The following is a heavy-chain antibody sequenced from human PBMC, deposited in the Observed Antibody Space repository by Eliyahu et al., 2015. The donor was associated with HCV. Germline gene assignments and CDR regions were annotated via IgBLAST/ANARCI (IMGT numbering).Heavy chain of an antibody. D-gene: IGHD5-18*01. CDR2: IKPDGSQK. CDR1: GFSISTYW. Sequence: EEQLVESGGGLVQPGGSLRLXCEASGFSISTYWMSWVRQAPGKGLEWVANIKPDGSQKYYVDSVKGRFTTSRDNAKNTLYLQMNSLRAEDTAVYYCARDWRGYSYSYLWGQGTLVTVSS. CDR3: ARDWRGYSYSYL. V-gene: IGHV3-7*01. J-gene: IGHJ4*02.